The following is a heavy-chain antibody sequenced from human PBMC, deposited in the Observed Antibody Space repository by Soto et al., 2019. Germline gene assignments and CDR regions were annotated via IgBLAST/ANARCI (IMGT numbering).Heavy chain of an antibody. CDR2: IHPSGST. J-gene: IGHJ6*02. CDR1: GGSLSDYY. CDR3: ARGRGEYKLGNV. V-gene: IGHV4-34*01. Sequence: SETLSLTCAVSGGSLSDYYWPWIRQSPGKGLEWIGEIHPSGSTYYNPSLRSRVTISVDTSKNQFSLKLTSLTAPDTAIYYCARGRGEYKLGNVWGQGTTVTVSS. D-gene: IGHD4-17*01.